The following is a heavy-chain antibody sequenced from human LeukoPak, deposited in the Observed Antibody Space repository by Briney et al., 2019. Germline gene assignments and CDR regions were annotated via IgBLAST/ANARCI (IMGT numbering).Heavy chain of an antibody. CDR2: INHSGST. Sequence: SETLSLICAVYGGSFSGYYWSWIRQPPGKGLEWIGEINHSGSTNYNPSLKSRVTISVDTSKNQFSLKLSSVTAADTAAYYCARGRARYSSGWDYWGQGTLVTVSS. D-gene: IGHD6-19*01. V-gene: IGHV4-34*01. CDR3: ARGRARYSSGWDY. J-gene: IGHJ4*02. CDR1: GGSFSGYY.